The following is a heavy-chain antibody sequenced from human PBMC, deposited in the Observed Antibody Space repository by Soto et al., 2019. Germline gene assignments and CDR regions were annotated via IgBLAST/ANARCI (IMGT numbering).Heavy chain of an antibody. D-gene: IGHD3-9*01. CDR2: INGDGTST. Sequence: GGSLRLSCAASGFTFSIHRMHWVRQAPGKGLVWVSRINGDGTSTGYADSVKGRFTISRDNAKNMLYLQMNSLRAEDTAVYYCTKISAGDILTGYYGDAFDIWGQGTMVTVSS. CDR1: GFTFSIHR. J-gene: IGHJ3*02. CDR3: TKISAGDILTGYYGDAFDI. V-gene: IGHV3-74*01.